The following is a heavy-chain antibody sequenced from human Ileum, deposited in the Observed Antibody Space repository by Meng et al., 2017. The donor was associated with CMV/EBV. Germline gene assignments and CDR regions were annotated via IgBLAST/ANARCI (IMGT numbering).Heavy chain of an antibody. CDR1: GVSISNYY. J-gene: IGHJ4*02. CDR3: ARAAARGVPVDY. Sequence: QVQPQESGPRLVKPSETLSLTFTVSGVSISNYYWTWIRQSAVKGLEFIGRVHFTGGIDYNPSLMSRVTMSVDTSRIQLSLNVKSVTAADTAVYYCARAAARGVPVDYWGQGILVTVSS. D-gene: IGHD3-10*01. CDR2: VHFTGGI. V-gene: IGHV4-4*07.